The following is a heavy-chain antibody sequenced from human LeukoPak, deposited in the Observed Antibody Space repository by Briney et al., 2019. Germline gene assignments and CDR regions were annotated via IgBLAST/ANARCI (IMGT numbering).Heavy chain of an antibody. CDR2: IENTGGGT. D-gene: IGHD6-13*01. J-gene: IGHJ4*02. CDR3: AKEIAALGSPLLDY. V-gene: IGHV3-23*01. CDR1: GFTFSSYA. Sequence: GGSLRLSCAASGFTFSSYAMSWVRQARGKGLEWVSGIENTGGGTYYTQSVKGRFTISRDNSKNTLYLQMNSLRADDTAVYYCAKEIAALGSPLLDYWGQGTLVTVSS.